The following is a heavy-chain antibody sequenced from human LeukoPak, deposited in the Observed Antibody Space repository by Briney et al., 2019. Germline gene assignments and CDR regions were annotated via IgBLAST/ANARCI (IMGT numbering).Heavy chain of an antibody. CDR2: ISSSGSTI. V-gene: IGHV3-48*03. CDR3: ARIGGSGYYLDY. D-gene: IGHD3-22*01. Sequence: GGSLRLSCAASGSTFSSYEMNWVRQAPGKGLEWVSYISSSGSTIYYADSVKGRFTISRDNAKNSLYLQMNSLRAEDTAVYYCARIGGSGYYLDYWGQGTLVTVSS. CDR1: GSTFSSYE. J-gene: IGHJ4*02.